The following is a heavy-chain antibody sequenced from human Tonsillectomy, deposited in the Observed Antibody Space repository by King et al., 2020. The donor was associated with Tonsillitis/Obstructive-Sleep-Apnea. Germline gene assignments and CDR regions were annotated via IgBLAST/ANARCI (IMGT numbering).Heavy chain of an antibody. J-gene: IGHJ3*02. CDR3: VKGERFLEWLLDAFDI. CDR1: GFTFSSYA. V-gene: IGHV3-64D*06. D-gene: IGHD3-3*01. Sequence: VQLVQSGVGLVQPGGSLRLSCSASGFTFSSYAMHWVRQAPGKGLEYVSAISSNGGSTYYADSVKGRFTISRDNSKNTLYLQMSSLRAEDTAVYYCVKGERFLEWLLDAFDIWGQGTMVTVSS. CDR2: ISSNGGST.